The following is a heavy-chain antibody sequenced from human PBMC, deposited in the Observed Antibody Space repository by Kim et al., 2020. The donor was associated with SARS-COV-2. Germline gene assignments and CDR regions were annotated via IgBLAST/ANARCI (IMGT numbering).Heavy chain of an antibody. CDR1: GGSFSGYY. D-gene: IGHD3-10*01. CDR2: INHSGST. Sequence: SETLSLTCTVYGGSFSGYYWSWIRQPPGKGLEWIGEINHSGSTNYNPSLKSRVTISVDTSKNQFSLKLRSVTAADTAVYFCARERGYYGSGSYGGFDYWGQGTLVTVSS. V-gene: IGHV4-34*01. CDR3: ARERGYYGSGSYGGFDY. J-gene: IGHJ4*02.